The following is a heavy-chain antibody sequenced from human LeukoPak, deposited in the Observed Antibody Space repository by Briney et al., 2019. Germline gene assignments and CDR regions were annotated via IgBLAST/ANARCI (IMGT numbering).Heavy chain of an antibody. D-gene: IGHD4-17*01. CDR1: GCAFSKYA. CDR2: LIASGSTT. J-gene: IGHJ6*03. Sequence: GGSLRLSCAASGCAFSKYAMSWVRQAPGKGLEWVSSLIASGSTTYYADSVKGRFTISRDNSKNTVHLQMDSLRAEDTAVYFCARDATVYYYYYMDVWGKGTTVTISS. V-gene: IGHV3-23*01. CDR3: ARDATVYYYYYMDV.